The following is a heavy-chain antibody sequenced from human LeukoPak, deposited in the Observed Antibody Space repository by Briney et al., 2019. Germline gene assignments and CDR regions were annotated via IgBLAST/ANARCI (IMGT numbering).Heavy chain of an antibody. Sequence: GGSLRLSCAASGFTLSGYWMSWVRQAPGKGLEWVANINQDGTEKDYVDSVKGRFTISRDNAKNSMNLQMHSLRAEDTAVYYCARGAVTTYFNWLDSWGQGTLVTVSS. V-gene: IGHV3-7*01. CDR1: GFTLSGYW. D-gene: IGHD4-11*01. J-gene: IGHJ5*01. CDR3: ARGAVTTYFNWLDS. CDR2: INQDGTEK.